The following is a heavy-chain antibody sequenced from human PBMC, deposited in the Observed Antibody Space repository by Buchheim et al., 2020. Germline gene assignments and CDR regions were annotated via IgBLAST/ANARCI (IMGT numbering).Heavy chain of an antibody. CDR1: GADISRGNW. D-gene: IGHD3-9*01. V-gene: IGHV4-4*02. CDR2: IYHGGTT. J-gene: IGHJ4*02. CDR3: ARVTDILNGYYVDY. Sequence: QVQLEESGPGLVKPSGTLSLTCAVSGADISRGNWWSWVRQPPGRGLEWIGEIYHGGTTNYNPSLQSRVTISLDQSKNQFSPNLRSVTAADTAVYFCARVTDILNGYYVDYWGQGT.